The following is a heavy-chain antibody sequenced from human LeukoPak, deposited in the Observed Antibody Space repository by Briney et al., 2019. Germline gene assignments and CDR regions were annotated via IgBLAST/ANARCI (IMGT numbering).Heavy chain of an antibody. CDR2: IYYSGST. V-gene: IGHV4-59*01. CDR3: ARVHYDILTGYYPDYFDY. Sequence: SETLSLTCTVSGGSISSYYLSWIRQPPGKGLEWMGYIYYSGSTNYNPSLKNRLTISVDTSKNQFSLKLSSVPAADTAVYYCARVHYDILTGYYPDYFDYWGQGTLVTVSS. D-gene: IGHD3-9*01. CDR1: GGSISSYY. J-gene: IGHJ4*02.